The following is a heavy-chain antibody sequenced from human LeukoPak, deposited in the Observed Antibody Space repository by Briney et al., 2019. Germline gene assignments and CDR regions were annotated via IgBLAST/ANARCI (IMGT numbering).Heavy chain of an antibody. CDR3: AREGAVPGIDP. V-gene: IGHV4-38-2*02. Sequence: PSETLSLTCAVFGYSITSGFSWGWIRQPPEKGLEWIGTISHSGSTDYKSTLESRLTISMDTSKNQFSLRLTSVTAADTAVYYCAREGAVPGIDPWGQGTLVTVSS. J-gene: IGHJ5*02. CDR2: ISHSGST. D-gene: IGHD3-16*01. CDR1: GYSITSGFS.